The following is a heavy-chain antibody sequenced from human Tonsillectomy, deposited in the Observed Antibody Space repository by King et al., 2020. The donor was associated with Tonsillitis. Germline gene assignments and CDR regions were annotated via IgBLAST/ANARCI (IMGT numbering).Heavy chain of an antibody. J-gene: IGHJ5*02. CDR3: ARHGVLLWFGDSLTFFDP. CDR2: TYYSGST. CDR1: GGSINNYY. Sequence: VQLQESGPGLVKPSETLSLTCSVSGGSINNYYWSWIRQPPGKRLEWIGYTYYSGSTNYNPSLQSRVTISVDTSQIQFSMKLSSVTAADTAVYYCARHGVLLWFGDSLTFFDPWGQGTLVTVSS. D-gene: IGHD3-10*01. V-gene: IGHV4-59*08.